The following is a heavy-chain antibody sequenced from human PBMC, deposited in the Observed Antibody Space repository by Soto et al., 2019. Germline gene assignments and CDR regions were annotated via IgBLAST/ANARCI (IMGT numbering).Heavy chain of an antibody. CDR1: GFTFNSYA. CDR3: AKEEYWSESSGHNLDS. V-gene: IGHV3-23*01. D-gene: IGHD3-22*01. J-gene: IGHJ5*01. Sequence: GGSLRLSCAASGFTFNSYAMSWVRQAPGKGLEWVSAIIRSGVSTYYADSVKGRFTISRDNSKNTLYLQMNSLRVEDTAVYYCAKEEYWSESSGHNLDSWGQVFMVTVCS. CDR2: IIRSGVST.